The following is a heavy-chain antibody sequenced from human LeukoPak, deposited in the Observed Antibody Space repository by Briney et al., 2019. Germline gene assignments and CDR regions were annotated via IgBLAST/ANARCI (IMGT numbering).Heavy chain of an antibody. CDR2: IKHDGSEK. J-gene: IGHJ4*02. CDR1: GFIFTNYF. CDR3: ATDRGWRTSGYYLYYFEY. Sequence: PGGSLRLSCAASGFIFTNYFVSWVRQAPGKGLEWVASIKHDGSEKYYVDSVRGRFTISRDNTMSSLYLQMSSLRAEDTAVYYCATDRGWRTSGYYLYYFEYWGQGTLVTYSS. D-gene: IGHD3-3*01. V-gene: IGHV3-7*01.